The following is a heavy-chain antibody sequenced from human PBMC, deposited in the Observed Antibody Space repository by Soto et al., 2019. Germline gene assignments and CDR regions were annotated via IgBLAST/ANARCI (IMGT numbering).Heavy chain of an antibody. D-gene: IGHD2-2*01. J-gene: IGHJ6*02. CDR2: IDPSDSYT. V-gene: IGHV5-10-1*01. CDR1: GYSFTSYW. Sequence: GESLKISYTVSGYSFTSYWISWVRQMPGKGLEWMGRIDPSDSYTNYSPSFQGHVTISADKSISTAYLQWSSLKASDTAMYYCARTDGSTTYYYYGMDVWGQGTTVTVSS. CDR3: ARTDGSTTYYYYGMDV.